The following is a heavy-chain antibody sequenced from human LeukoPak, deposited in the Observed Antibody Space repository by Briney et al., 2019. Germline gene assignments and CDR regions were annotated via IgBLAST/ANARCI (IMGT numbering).Heavy chain of an antibody. J-gene: IGHJ4*02. Sequence: GSLRLACAASGFTFSNYAMSWVRQAQGKGLEWVSTISGSGGSTYYADSVKGRFTISTDNSENTLYLQMNSLRAEDTAMYYCAKDVQLSGYCSGGSCYFLDCWGQGTLVTVSS. CDR3: AKDVQLSGYCSGGSCYFLDC. CDR2: ISGSGGST. V-gene: IGHV3-23*01. D-gene: IGHD2-15*01. CDR1: GFTFSNYA.